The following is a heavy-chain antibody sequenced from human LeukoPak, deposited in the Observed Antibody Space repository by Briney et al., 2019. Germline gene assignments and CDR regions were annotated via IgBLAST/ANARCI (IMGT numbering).Heavy chain of an antibody. V-gene: IGHV3-21*01. CDR3: ARVGGSRYFDWLMSQGENYYMDV. D-gene: IGHD3-9*01. Sequence: GGSLRLSCAASGFTFSSYSMDWVRQAPGKGLEWVSSISSSSSYIYYADSVKGRFTISRDNAKNSLYLQMNSLRSEDTAVYYCARVGGSRYFDWLMSQGENYYMDVWGKGTTVTISS. CDR1: GFTFSSYS. CDR2: ISSSSSYI. J-gene: IGHJ6*03.